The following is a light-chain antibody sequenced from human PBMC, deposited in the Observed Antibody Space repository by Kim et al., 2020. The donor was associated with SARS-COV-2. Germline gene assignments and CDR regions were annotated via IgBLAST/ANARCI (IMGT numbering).Light chain of an antibody. CDR3: QQYYSTPRS. J-gene: IGKJ2*03. V-gene: IGKV4-1*01. Sequence: TINCSPSQSILHSTNKTNYLACDQHKPEQPPKLLMYGASPREAGVPDLFSGSGSGTDFTLTISSLQAEDVAVYYCQQYYSTPRSFGQGTKLEI. CDR2: GAS. CDR1: QSILHSTNKTNY.